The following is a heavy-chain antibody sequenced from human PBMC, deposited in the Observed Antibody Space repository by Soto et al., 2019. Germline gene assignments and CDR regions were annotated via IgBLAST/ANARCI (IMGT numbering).Heavy chain of an antibody. CDR3: ARRYGYSFDY. V-gene: IGHV4-59*08. CDR1: CGSIRNFY. Sequence: SETLSLTRPVPCGSIRNFYWSWVRQPPGKGLEWVGYIYYSGSTNYNPSLKSRVTISLDTSKKQFSLKLTSVTATDTAVYYCARRYGYSFDYWGQGTLVTVSS. D-gene: IGHD5-18*01. CDR2: IYYSGST. J-gene: IGHJ4*02.